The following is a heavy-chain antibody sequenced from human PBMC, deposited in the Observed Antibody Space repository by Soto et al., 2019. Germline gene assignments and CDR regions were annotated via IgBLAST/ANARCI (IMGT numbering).Heavy chain of an antibody. CDR3: ARIPPSITIFGVVGAFDI. CDR1: GGSISSSSYY. D-gene: IGHD3-3*01. V-gene: IGHV4-39*01. Sequence: SETLSLTCTVSGGSISSSSYYWGWIRQPPGKGLEWIGSIYYSGSTYYNPSLKSRVTISVDTSKNQFSLKLSSVTAADTAVYYCARIPPSITIFGVVGAFDIWGQGTMVTVSS. CDR2: IYYSGST. J-gene: IGHJ3*02.